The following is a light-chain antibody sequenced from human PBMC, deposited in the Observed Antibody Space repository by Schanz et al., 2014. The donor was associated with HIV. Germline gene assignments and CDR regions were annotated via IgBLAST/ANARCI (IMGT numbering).Light chain of an antibody. CDR1: SSDVGGYNY. J-gene: IGLJ3*02. Sequence: QSVLTQPASVSGSPGQSITISCTGTSSDVGGYNYVSWYQQHPGKAPKLIIYEVNKRPSGVSSRFSGSKSGNTASLTISGLQAEDEADYYCSSYAATSNVLFGGGTKLTVL. CDR2: EVN. V-gene: IGLV2-14*01. CDR3: SSYAATSNVL.